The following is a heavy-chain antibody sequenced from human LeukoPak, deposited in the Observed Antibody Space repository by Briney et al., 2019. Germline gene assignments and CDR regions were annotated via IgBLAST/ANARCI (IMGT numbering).Heavy chain of an antibody. D-gene: IGHD5-18*01. CDR3: ARPSRGYSYGGYYYMDV. V-gene: IGHV4-34*01. J-gene: IGHJ6*03. CDR1: GGSFSGYY. Sequence: PSETLSLTCAVYGGSFSGYYWSWIRQPPGKGLEWIGEINHSGSTNHNPSLKSRVTISVDTSKNQFSLKLSSVTAADTAVYYCARPSRGYSYGGYYYMDVWGKGTTVTISS. CDR2: INHSGST.